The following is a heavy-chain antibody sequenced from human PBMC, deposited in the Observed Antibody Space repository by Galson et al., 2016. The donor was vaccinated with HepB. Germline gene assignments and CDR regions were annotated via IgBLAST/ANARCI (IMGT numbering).Heavy chain of an antibody. J-gene: IGHJ4*02. Sequence: SETLSLTCTVSGGSISGDYWGWIRQPPRKGLEWIGYVFYTGTSNYNPSLKSRVTISVDTSKNQFSLKLTSVTAADTAVYYCAKFSGSYFPYYFDYWGQGTLVTVSS. D-gene: IGHD1-26*01. V-gene: IGHV4-59*01. CDR2: VFYTGTS. CDR3: AKFSGSYFPYYFDY. CDR1: GGSISGDY.